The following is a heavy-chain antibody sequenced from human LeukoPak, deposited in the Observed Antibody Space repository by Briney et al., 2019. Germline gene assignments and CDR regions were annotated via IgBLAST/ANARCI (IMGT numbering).Heavy chain of an antibody. V-gene: IGHV1-69*13. CDR2: FIPIFGTA. CDR3: ARALGYCSSTSCYRLWFDP. D-gene: IGHD2-2*02. J-gene: IGHJ5*02. Sequence: SVKVSCKASGGTFSSYAISWVRQAPGQGLEWMGGFIPIFGTANYAQKLQGRVTITADESTSTAYMELSSLRSEDTAVYYCARALGYCSSTSCYRLWFDPWGQGTLVTVSS. CDR1: GGTFSSYA.